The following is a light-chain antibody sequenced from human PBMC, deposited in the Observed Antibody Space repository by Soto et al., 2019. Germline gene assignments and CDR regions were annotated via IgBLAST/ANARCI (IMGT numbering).Light chain of an antibody. Sequence: QSVLTQPPSVSGAPGQRVTSSCTGSSSNIGAGYGVHWYQQLPGTAPKLLIYGNSNRPSGVPDRFSGSKSGTSASLAITGLQAEDEADYYCQSYDSSLSGWVFGGGTKLTV. CDR2: GNS. CDR3: QSYDSSLSGWV. V-gene: IGLV1-40*01. J-gene: IGLJ3*02. CDR1: SSNIGAGYG.